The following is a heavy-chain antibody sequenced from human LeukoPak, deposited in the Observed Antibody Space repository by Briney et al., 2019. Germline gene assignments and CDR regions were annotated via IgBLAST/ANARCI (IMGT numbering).Heavy chain of an antibody. J-gene: IGHJ3*02. Sequence: GGSLRLSCAASGFTSSDYYMSWIRQAPGKGLEWVSYISSSGSTIYYADSVKGRFTISRDNAKNSLYLQMNSLRAEDTAVYYCARDYDSSGYDAFDIWGQGTMVTVSS. CDR1: GFTSSDYY. CDR2: ISSSGSTI. V-gene: IGHV3-11*01. CDR3: ARDYDSSGYDAFDI. D-gene: IGHD3-22*01.